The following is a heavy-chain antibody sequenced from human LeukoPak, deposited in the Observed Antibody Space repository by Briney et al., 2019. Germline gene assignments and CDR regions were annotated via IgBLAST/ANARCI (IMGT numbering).Heavy chain of an antibody. Sequence: PGGSLRLSCTASGFTLSNYEMKWVRQAPGKGLECISYINSGGTTTYYADSVKGRFTISRDSAKNSLYLQMNSLRAEDTAVYYCARHTYSGGKFDCWGQGTLVTVS. CDR3: ARHTYSGGKFDC. J-gene: IGHJ4*02. CDR1: GFTLSNYE. CDR2: INSGGTTT. V-gene: IGHV3-48*03. D-gene: IGHD5-12*01.